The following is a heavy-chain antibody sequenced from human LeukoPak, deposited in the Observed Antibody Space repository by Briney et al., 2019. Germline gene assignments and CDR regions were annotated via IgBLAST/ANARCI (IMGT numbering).Heavy chain of an antibody. CDR3: ARENSSGWSGYFDY. Sequence: ASVKVSCKASGYTFTGYYMHWVRQAPGQGLEWMGWINPNSGGTNYAQKFQGWVTMTRDTSISTAYMELSGLRSDDTAVYYCARENSSGWSGYFDYWGQGTLVTVSS. CDR2: INPNSGGT. V-gene: IGHV1-2*04. CDR1: GYTFTGYY. D-gene: IGHD6-19*01. J-gene: IGHJ4*02.